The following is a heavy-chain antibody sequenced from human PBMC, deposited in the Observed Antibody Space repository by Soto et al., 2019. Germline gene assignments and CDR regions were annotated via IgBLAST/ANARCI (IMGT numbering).Heavy chain of an antibody. Sequence: SVKVSCKASGGTFSSYAISWVRQAPGQGLEWMGGIIPIFGTANYAQKFQGRVTITADESTSTAYMELSSLRSEDTAVYYCARDMRELPGWYYFDYWGQGTLVTVSS. CDR2: IIPIFGTA. CDR1: GGTFSSYA. J-gene: IGHJ4*02. D-gene: IGHD1-26*01. V-gene: IGHV1-69*13. CDR3: ARDMRELPGWYYFDY.